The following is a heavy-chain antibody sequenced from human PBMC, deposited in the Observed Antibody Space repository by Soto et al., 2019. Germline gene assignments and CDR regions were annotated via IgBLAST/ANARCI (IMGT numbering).Heavy chain of an antibody. V-gene: IGHV4-39*07. Sequence: SETLSLTCTVSGGSISSDYYHWTWIRQSTERGLEWIGDINHSGSTNYNPSFKSRVTISVDTSKNQFSLKLSSVTAADTAVYYCARSGNYGDYPNWFDPWGQGTLVTVSS. CDR2: INHSGST. CDR3: ARSGNYGDYPNWFDP. D-gene: IGHD4-17*01. CDR1: GGSISSDYYH. J-gene: IGHJ5*02.